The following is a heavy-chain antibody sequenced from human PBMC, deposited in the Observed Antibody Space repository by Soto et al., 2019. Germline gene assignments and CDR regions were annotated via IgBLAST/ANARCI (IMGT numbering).Heavy chain of an antibody. Sequence: SETLSLTCAVSSGSISSSNWWSWVRQPPGKGLEWIGEIYHSGSTNYNPSLKSRVTISVDKSKNQFSLKLSSVTAADTAVYYCARGNYGAPEGGNAFDIWGQGTMVTVSS. CDR3: ARGNYGAPEGGNAFDI. D-gene: IGHD4-17*01. CDR1: SGSISSSNW. CDR2: IYHSGST. V-gene: IGHV4-4*02. J-gene: IGHJ3*02.